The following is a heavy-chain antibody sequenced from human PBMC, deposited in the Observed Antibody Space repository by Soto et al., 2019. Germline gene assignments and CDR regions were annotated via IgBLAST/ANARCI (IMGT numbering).Heavy chain of an antibody. D-gene: IGHD3-10*01. CDR2: IYHSGST. CDR3: ASMVRGVITTENFDY. CDR1: GGSISSSNW. J-gene: IGHJ4*02. Sequence: PSETLSLTCAVSGGSISSSNWWSWVRQPPGKGLEWIGEIYHSGSTNYNPSLKSRVTISVDKSKNQFSLKLSSVTAADTAVYYCASMVRGVITTENFDYWGQGTLVTVS. V-gene: IGHV4-4*02.